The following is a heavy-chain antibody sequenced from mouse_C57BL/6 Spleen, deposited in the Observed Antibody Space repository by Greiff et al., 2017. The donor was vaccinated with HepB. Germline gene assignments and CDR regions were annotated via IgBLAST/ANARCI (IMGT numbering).Heavy chain of an antibody. CDR1: GYAFTNYL. Sequence: VQLQQSGAELVRPGTSVKVSCKASGYAFTNYLIEWVKQRPGQGLEWIGVINPGSGGTNYNEKFKGKATLTADKSSSTAYMQLSSLTSADSAVYVCARDGGYAMDYWGQGTSVTVSS. V-gene: IGHV1-54*01. CDR3: ARDGGYAMDY. CDR2: INPGSGGT. D-gene: IGHD2-3*01. J-gene: IGHJ4*01.